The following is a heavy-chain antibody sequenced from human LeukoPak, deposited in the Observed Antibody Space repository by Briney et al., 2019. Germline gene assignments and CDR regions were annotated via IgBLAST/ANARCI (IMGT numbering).Heavy chain of an antibody. CDR2: IKADGSGK. J-gene: IGHJ4*01. V-gene: IGHV3-7*01. CDR3: ARDRGWQQFDY. CDR1: GFTFSSYS. D-gene: IGHD5-24*01. Sequence: GGPLRLSCAASGFTFSSYSMNWARQAPGMGLERVANIKADGSGKYYVDSVRGRFSISRDNAKNSLYLELNSLRAEDTGVYFCARDRGWQQFDYWGQGTLVTVSS.